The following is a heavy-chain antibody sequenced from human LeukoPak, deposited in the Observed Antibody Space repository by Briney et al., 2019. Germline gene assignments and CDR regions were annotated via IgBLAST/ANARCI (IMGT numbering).Heavy chain of an antibody. Sequence: ASVKVSCKASGYTFTSYGISWVRQGPGQGLEWMGWISAYNGNTNYAQKLQGRVTMTTDTSTSTAYMELRSLRSDDTAVYYCARVRRVWNIVLVPAAIRFDDWGQGTLVTVSS. D-gene: IGHD2-2*02. CDR3: ARVRRVWNIVLVPAAIRFDD. V-gene: IGHV1-18*01. J-gene: IGHJ4*02. CDR2: ISAYNGNT. CDR1: GYTFTSYG.